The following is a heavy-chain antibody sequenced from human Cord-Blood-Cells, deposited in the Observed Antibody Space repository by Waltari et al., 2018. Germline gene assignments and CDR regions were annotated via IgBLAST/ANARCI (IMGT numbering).Heavy chain of an antibody. Sequence: EVQLVESGGGLVQPGGSLRLSCAASGFTFSSFWMSWVRQAPGKGLEWVANIKQDGSEKYYVDSVKGRFTISRDNAKNSLYLQMNSLRAEDTAVYYCAREGIAARDAFDIWGQGTMVTVSS. CDR2: IKQDGSEK. J-gene: IGHJ3*02. V-gene: IGHV3-7*01. CDR1: GFTFSSFW. D-gene: IGHD6-6*01. CDR3: AREGIAARDAFDI.